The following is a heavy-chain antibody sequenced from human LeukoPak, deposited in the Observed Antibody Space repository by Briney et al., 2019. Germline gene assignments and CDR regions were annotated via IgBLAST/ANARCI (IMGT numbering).Heavy chain of an antibody. V-gene: IGHV3-23*01. CDR3: AKETSSSFDY. D-gene: IGHD6-6*01. J-gene: IGHJ4*02. CDR2: ISNSGGST. CDR1: GFTLSSYA. Sequence: GGSLRLSRAASGFTLSSYAMNWVRQAPGKGLEWVSGISNSGGSTYYADSVKGRFTISRDNSKNTLYLQMNSLRAEDTAVYYCAKETSSSFDYWGQGTLVTVSS.